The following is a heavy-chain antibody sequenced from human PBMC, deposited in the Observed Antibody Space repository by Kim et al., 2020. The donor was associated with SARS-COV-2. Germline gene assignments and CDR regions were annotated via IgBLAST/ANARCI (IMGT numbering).Heavy chain of an antibody. Sequence: GGSLRLSCAASGFTFSSYSMNWVRQAPGKGLEWVSYISSSSSTIYYADSVKGRFTISRDNAKNSLYLQMNSLRDEDTAVYYCARREPTIFGGYQAFYYYYMDVWGKGTTVTVSS. D-gene: IGHD3-3*01. CDR1: GFTFSSYS. CDR3: ARREPTIFGGYQAFYYYYMDV. CDR2: ISSSSSTI. V-gene: IGHV3-48*02. J-gene: IGHJ6*03.